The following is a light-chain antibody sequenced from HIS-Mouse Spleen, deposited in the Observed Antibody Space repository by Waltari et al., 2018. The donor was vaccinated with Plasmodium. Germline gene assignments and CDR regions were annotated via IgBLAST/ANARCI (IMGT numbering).Light chain of an antibody. CDR2: DAS. CDR3: QQYDNLPLT. V-gene: IGKV1-33*01. CDR1: KDISNY. Sequence: DIQMTQSPSSLSASVGERVTITCQASKDISNYLNWYQQKPGTAPKLLIYDASNLETGVPSRFSGSGAGTDFTFTISSLQPEDIATYYCQQYDNLPLTFGGGTKVELK. J-gene: IGKJ4*01.